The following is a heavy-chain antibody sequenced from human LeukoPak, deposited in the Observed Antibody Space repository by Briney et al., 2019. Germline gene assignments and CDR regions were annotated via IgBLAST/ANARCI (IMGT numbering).Heavy chain of an antibody. CDR2: ISWNSGSI. V-gene: IGHV3-9*01. J-gene: IGHJ4*02. D-gene: IGHD3-22*01. CDR3: AKGPYDSSGYYFDY. Sequence: GGSLRLSYAASGFTFDDYAMHWVRQAPGKGLEWVSGISWNSGSIGYADSVKGRFTISRDNAKNSLYLQMNSLRAEDTALYYCAKGPYDSSGYYFDYWGQGTLVTVSS. CDR1: GFTFDDYA.